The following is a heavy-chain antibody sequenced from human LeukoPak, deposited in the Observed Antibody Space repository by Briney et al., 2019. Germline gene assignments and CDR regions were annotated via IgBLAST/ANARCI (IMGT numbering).Heavy chain of an antibody. Sequence: GGSLRLSCAASGFTFYDYGMTWVRQAPGKGLEWVSTISGSGLSTYYADSVKGRFTISRDNSKNTLYLQMNSLRAEDTAVYYCAKARIVGATNLDYWGQGTLVTVSS. CDR2: ISGSGLST. V-gene: IGHV3-23*01. CDR1: GFTFYDYG. J-gene: IGHJ4*02. D-gene: IGHD1-26*01. CDR3: AKARIVGATNLDY.